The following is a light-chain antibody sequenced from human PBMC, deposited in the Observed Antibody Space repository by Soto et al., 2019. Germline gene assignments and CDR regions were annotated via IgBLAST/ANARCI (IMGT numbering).Light chain of an antibody. CDR1: QSVSSY. Sequence: EIVLTQSPAILSMSPGERATLSCRASQSVSSYFAWYQQKPGQAPRLLIYDASNRATGVPARFSGSGSGTDFTLTISSLEPEDFAVYYCQQSRYWPVTFGQGTKV. CDR3: QQSRYWPVT. CDR2: DAS. V-gene: IGKV3-11*01. J-gene: IGKJ1*01.